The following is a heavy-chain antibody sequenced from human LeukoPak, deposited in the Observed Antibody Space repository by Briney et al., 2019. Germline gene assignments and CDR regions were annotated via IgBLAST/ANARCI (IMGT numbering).Heavy chain of an antibody. CDR1: GFTFSSYE. Sequence: AGGSLRLSCAASGFTFSSYEMNWVRQAPGKGLEWVSNISSSGSTIYYADSVKGRFTISRDNAKNSLYLQMNSLRAEDTAVYYCARAGDTYYDILTGYYDYWGQGTLVTVSS. D-gene: IGHD3-9*01. V-gene: IGHV3-48*03. J-gene: IGHJ4*02. CDR2: ISSSGSTI. CDR3: ARAGDTYYDILTGYYDY.